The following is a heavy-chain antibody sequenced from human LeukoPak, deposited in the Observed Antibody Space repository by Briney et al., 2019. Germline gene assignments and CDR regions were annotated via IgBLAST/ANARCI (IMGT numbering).Heavy chain of an antibody. CDR1: GYTFTTYA. J-gene: IGHJ4*02. Sequence: GASVKVSCKASGYTFTTYAIHWVRQAPGQRLEWMGWINAADNTKYSQKFRGRVTFTRDTSASTAYMELSSLRSEDTAIYYCAHLLDYGDNRLDFWGQGTLVTVSS. V-gene: IGHV1-3*01. D-gene: IGHD4-17*01. CDR3: AHLLDYGDNRLDF. CDR2: INAADNT.